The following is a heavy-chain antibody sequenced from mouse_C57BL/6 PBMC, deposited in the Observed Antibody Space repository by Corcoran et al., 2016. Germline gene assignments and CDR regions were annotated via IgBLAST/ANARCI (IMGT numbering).Heavy chain of an antibody. CDR3: TTYHGSSYWYFDV. Sequence: EVQLQQSGAELVRPGASVKLSCTASGFNIKDYYMHWVKQRPEQGLEWIGRIDPEDGDTEYAPKFQGKATMTADTSSNTAYLQLSSLTSEDTAVYYCTTYHGSSYWYFDVWGTGTTVTVSS. V-gene: IGHV14-1*01. CDR1: GFNIKDYY. J-gene: IGHJ1*03. CDR2: IDPEDGDT. D-gene: IGHD1-1*01.